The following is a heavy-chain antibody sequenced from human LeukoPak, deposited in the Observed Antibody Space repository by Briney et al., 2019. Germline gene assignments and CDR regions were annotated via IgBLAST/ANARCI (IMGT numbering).Heavy chain of an antibody. CDR3: AREYYDSSGLKYAFDI. J-gene: IGHJ3*02. CDR1: GYSFTDYY. Sequence: ASVKVSCKASGYSFTDYYLHWVRQAPGQGLEWMGCIDPDTGGTKFAQKFQGGVTMTRDTPVSTAYMELSSLRSDDTAVYYCAREYYDSSGLKYAFDIWGQGTMVTVSS. D-gene: IGHD3-22*01. V-gene: IGHV1-2*02. CDR2: IDPDTGGT.